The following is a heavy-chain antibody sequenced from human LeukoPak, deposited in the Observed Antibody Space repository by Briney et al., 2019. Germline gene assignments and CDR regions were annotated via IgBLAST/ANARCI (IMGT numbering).Heavy chain of an antibody. CDR2: IKSKSDGETT. V-gene: IGHV3-15*01. Sequence: GGSLRLSCAASGFTFTNVWMSWVRQTPWKRLEWVGRIKSKSDGETTDYAAPVKGRFTISRDDAKTMVYLQMNSLKSEDTAVYYCTTDRGSVWGQGTLVTVSS. CDR1: GFTFTNVW. J-gene: IGHJ4*02. CDR3: TTDRGSV.